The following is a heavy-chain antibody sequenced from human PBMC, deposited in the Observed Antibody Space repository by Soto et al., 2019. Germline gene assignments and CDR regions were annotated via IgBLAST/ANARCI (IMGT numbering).Heavy chain of an antibody. CDR3: AREYTYGSNFFDF. CDR2: NSHSGST. V-gene: IGHV4-31*03. J-gene: IGHJ4*02. Sequence: QVQLQESGPGLVKPSQTLSLSCTVSGGSISSAAYYWSWIRQHPGKGLEWIGYNSHSGSTYYTPSLKSRVIISADTSKNQFSLNLTSVTAADTAVYYCAREYTYGSNFFDFWGQGARVTVSS. CDR1: GGSISSAAYY. D-gene: IGHD5-18*01.